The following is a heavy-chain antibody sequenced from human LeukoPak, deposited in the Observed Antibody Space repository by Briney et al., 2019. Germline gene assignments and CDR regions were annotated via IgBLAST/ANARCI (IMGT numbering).Heavy chain of an antibody. D-gene: IGHD2-15*01. CDR3: ARAGLVVVAATISYFDY. J-gene: IGHJ4*02. V-gene: IGHV3-30-3*01. CDR1: GFTFSSYA. CDR2: ISYDGSNK. Sequence: PGRSLRLSCAASGFTFSSYAMHWVRQAPGKGLEWVAVISYDGSNKYHADSVKGRFTISRDNSKNTLYLQMNSLRAEDTAVYYCARAGLVVVAATISYFDYWGQGTLVTVSS.